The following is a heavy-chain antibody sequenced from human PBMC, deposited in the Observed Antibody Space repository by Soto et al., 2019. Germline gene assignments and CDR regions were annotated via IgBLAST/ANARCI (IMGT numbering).Heavy chain of an antibody. V-gene: IGHV3-74*01. Sequence: GGSLRLSCAASGFTFSTYWMHWVRQAPGKGLVWVSRINSDGSSTTYADSVKGRFTISRDNAKNTLYLQMNSLRAEDTAVYYCANYGSGTYGNYWFDSWGQGTLVTVSS. J-gene: IGHJ5*01. CDR2: INSDGSST. CDR3: ANYGSGTYGNYWFDS. CDR1: GFTFSTYW. D-gene: IGHD3-10*01.